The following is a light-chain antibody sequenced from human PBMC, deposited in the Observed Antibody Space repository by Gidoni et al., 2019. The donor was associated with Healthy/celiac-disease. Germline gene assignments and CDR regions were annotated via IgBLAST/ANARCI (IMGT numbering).Light chain of an antibody. CDR3: AAWDDSLNGVV. CDR1: SSNIGSNA. CDR2: SNN. J-gene: IGLJ2*01. Sequence: QSVLTQPPSASGTPGQRVTISCSGRSSNIGSNAVNWYQQLPGTAPKHLIYSNNQRTSGVPDRFSGSKSGTSASLAISGLQSEDEADYYCAAWDDSLNGVVFGGGTKLTVL. V-gene: IGLV1-44*01.